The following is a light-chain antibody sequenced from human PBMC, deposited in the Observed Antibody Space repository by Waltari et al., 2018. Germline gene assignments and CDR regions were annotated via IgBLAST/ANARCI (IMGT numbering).Light chain of an antibody. Sequence: EIVLTQSPATLSLSPGESATLSCSASQIVSCYLAWYQQKPGQAHRLLIYDASNRATGIPARVSGSGSGTVFTLTISSLEPEDFAVYYCQQRSRWRMYTFGQGTKLEIK. CDR2: DAS. V-gene: IGKV3-11*01. CDR3: QQRSRWRMYT. J-gene: IGKJ2*01. CDR1: QIVSCY.